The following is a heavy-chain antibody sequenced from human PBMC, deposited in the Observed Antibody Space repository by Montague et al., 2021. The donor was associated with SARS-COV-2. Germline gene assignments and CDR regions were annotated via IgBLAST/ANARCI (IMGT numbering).Heavy chain of an antibody. V-gene: IGHV5-51*01. CDR1: GYSFNSNW. CDR2: IHPGDSDT. J-gene: IGHJ4*02. CDR3: ARLGGSSWYYFDY. Sequence: QSGAEVKTPGESLKISCKGSGYSFNSNWIGWVRQMPGKGLEWMGVIHPGDSDTRYSPSFQGQVTISADKSISTAYLQWSSLMASDTAMYFCARLGGSSWYYFDYWGQGTLVTVSS. D-gene: IGHD6-13*01.